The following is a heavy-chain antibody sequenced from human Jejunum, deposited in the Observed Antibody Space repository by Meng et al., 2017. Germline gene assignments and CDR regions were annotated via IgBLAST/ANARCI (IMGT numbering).Heavy chain of an antibody. CDR2: IHHTGNI. CDR1: GSLIGAKNV. J-gene: IGHJ5*02. Sequence: WGPGLEKSSGTLALTSAVAGSLIGAKNVWSWVRQASGKGLEWIGDIHHTGNINDKPSLKTRVAMSLDKPKNQFSLGVTSVTAADTAVYYCARDLLGPAIAATGWFDPWGQGTLVTVS. D-gene: IGHD6-13*01. V-gene: IGHV4-4*02. CDR3: ARDLLGPAIAATGWFDP.